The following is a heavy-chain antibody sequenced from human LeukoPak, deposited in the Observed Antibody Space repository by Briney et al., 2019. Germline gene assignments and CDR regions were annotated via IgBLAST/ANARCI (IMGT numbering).Heavy chain of an antibody. CDR3: ARAPKVGATTY. CDR2: INHSGST. CDR1: GGSFSGYY. V-gene: IGHV4-34*01. Sequence: SETLSLTCAVYGGSFSGYYWSWIRQPPGKGLEWIGEINHSGSTNYNPSLKSQVTISVDTSKNQFSLKLSSVTAADTAVYYCARAPKVGATTYWGQGTLVTVSS. D-gene: IGHD1-26*01. J-gene: IGHJ4*02.